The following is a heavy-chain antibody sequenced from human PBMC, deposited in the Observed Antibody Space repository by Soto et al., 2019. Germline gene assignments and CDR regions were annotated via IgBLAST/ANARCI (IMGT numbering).Heavy chain of an antibody. CDR2: ISATGNTF. D-gene: IGHD3-10*01. Sequence: GGSLRLSCAASGFAFSDYYLTWIRQAPGKGLEWVSYISATGNTFYYADSVEGRFVISRDNARNSLYLHMSDLRVDDTAIYYCARFHLSVIRGVLITSFFVDYWGQGTQVTVSS. CDR3: ARFHLSVIRGVLITSFFVDY. J-gene: IGHJ4*02. CDR1: GFAFSDYY. V-gene: IGHV3-11*01.